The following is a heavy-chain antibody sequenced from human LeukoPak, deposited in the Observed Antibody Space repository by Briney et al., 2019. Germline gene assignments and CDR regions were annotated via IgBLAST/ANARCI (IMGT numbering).Heavy chain of an antibody. J-gene: IGHJ3*02. CDR3: ARHVDTALIGAFHI. D-gene: IGHD5-18*01. V-gene: IGHV4-59*08. CDR1: GTSISSYY. Sequence: SETLSLTCTVSGTSISSYYWSWLRQPPGKGPEWIGYVTYTGSKYNPSLKSRVTISTDRSKKEVSLRLSSVTAADTAMYFCARHVDTALIGAFHIWGQGTMVTVSS. CDR2: VTYTGS.